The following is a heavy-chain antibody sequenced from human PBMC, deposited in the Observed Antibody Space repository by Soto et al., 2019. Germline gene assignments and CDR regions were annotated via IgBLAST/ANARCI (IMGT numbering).Heavy chain of an antibody. CDR3: VVAAQPYYFDY. V-gene: IGHV1-18*01. Sequence: QVQLVQSGAEVKKPGASVKVSCKASGYTFTSYGISWVRQAPGQGLEWMGWISAYNGNTNHAQKLQGRVTMTTDTTTSTAYIELMGMRSDDTAVYYCVVAAQPYYFDYWGQGTLVTVSS. J-gene: IGHJ4*02. CDR2: ISAYNGNT. CDR1: GYTFTSYG. D-gene: IGHD2-15*01.